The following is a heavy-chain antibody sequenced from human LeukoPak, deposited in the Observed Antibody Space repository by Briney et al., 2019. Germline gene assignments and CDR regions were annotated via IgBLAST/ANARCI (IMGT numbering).Heavy chain of an antibody. CDR3: AGGPYYYDSSGYNVFDY. D-gene: IGHD3-22*01. CDR2: INPSGGST. Sequence: ASVTVSCKASGYTFTCYYMHWVRQAPGQGLEWMGIINPSGGSTSYAQKFQGRVTMTRDTSTSTVYMELSSLRSEDTAVYYCAGGPYYYDSSGYNVFDYWGQGTLVTVSS. V-gene: IGHV1-46*01. J-gene: IGHJ4*02. CDR1: GYTFTCYY.